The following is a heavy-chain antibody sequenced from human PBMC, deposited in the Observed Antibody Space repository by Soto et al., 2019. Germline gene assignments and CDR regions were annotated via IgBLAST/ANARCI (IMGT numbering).Heavy chain of an antibody. CDR3: ARGAFWSGYDAFDI. J-gene: IGHJ3*02. Sequence: ASVKVSCKASGYTFTSYDINWVRQATGQGLEWMGWMNPNSGNTGYAQKFQGRVTMTRNTSISTAYMELSSLRSEDTAVYYCARGAFWSGYDAFDICGQGTLVTV. CDR2: MNPNSGNT. V-gene: IGHV1-8*01. D-gene: IGHD3-3*01. CDR1: GYTFTSYD.